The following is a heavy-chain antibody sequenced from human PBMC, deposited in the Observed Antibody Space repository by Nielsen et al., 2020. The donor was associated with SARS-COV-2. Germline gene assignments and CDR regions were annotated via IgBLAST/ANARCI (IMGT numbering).Heavy chain of an antibody. J-gene: IGHJ4*02. CDR2: IYSGGST. Sequence: GESLKISCAASGFTVSSNYMSWVRQAPGKGLEWVSVIYSGGSTYYADSVKGRFTISRHNSKNTLYLQMNSLRAEDTAVYYCARESIAVAGGVDYWGQGTLVTVSS. D-gene: IGHD6-19*01. CDR1: GFTVSSNY. CDR3: ARESIAVAGGVDY. V-gene: IGHV3-53*01.